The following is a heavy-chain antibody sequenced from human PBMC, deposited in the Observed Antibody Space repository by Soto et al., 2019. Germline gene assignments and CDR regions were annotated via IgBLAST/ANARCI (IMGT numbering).Heavy chain of an antibody. Sequence: SETLSLTCAVYGGSFSGYYWSWIRQPPGKGLEWIGEINHSGSTNYNPSLKSRVTISVDTSKNQFSLKLSSVTAADTAVYYCARGRGDYDFWSGYYNRWFDPWGQGTLVTVSS. CDR2: INHSGST. V-gene: IGHV4-34*01. CDR3: ARGRGDYDFWSGYYNRWFDP. CDR1: GGSFSGYY. D-gene: IGHD3-3*01. J-gene: IGHJ5*02.